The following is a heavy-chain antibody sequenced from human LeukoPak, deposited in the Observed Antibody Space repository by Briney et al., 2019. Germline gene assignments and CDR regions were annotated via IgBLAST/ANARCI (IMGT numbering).Heavy chain of an antibody. CDR3: AKGAGHFINYFHY. J-gene: IGHJ4*02. D-gene: IGHD6-13*01. Sequence: GGSLRLSCAASGFTFSSYAMSWVRQAPGKGLEWVSAISGSGGSTYYADSVKGRFTISRDKSKNTLFLQMDSLRADDTALYYCAKGAGHFINYFHYWGQGTLVTVSS. V-gene: IGHV3-23*01. CDR1: GFTFSSYA. CDR2: ISGSGGST.